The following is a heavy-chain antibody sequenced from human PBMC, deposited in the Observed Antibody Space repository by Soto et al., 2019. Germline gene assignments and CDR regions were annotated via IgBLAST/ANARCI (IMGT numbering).Heavy chain of an antibody. CDR3: AKDLGYYYDSSGYHGFDI. V-gene: IGHV3-23*01. D-gene: IGHD3-22*01. Sequence: GGSLRLSCAASGFTFSSYAMSWVRQAPGKGLEWVSAISGSGGSTYYADSVKGRFTISRDNSKNTLYLQMNGLRAEDTAVYYCAKDLGYYYDSSGYHGFDIWGQGTMVTVSS. J-gene: IGHJ3*02. CDR2: ISGSGGST. CDR1: GFTFSSYA.